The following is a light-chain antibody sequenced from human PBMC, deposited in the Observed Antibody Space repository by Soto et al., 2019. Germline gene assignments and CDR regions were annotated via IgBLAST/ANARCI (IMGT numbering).Light chain of an antibody. J-gene: IGLJ2*01. V-gene: IGLV1-44*01. CDR3: AAWDDSLNGVV. CDR1: SSNIASNT. Sequence: QSVLTQPPSASGTPGQGVTISCSGSSSNIASNTVNWYQQLPGTSPKLLIYSNDQRPSGVPDRFSGSKSGTSASLAISGLQSDDEADYYCAAWDDSLNGVVFGGGTKLTVL. CDR2: SND.